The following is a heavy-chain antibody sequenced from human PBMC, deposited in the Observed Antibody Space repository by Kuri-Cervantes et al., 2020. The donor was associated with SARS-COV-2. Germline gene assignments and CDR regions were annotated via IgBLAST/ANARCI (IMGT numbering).Heavy chain of an antibody. CDR2: MNPNSGNT. Sequence: ASVKVSCKASGYTFTSYDINWVRQATGQGLEWMGWMNPNSGNTGYAQKFQGRVTMTRDTSISTAYMELSRLRSDDTAVYYCARAGLGSSGAFDIWGQGTMVTVSS. D-gene: IGHD6-6*01. V-gene: IGHV1-8*01. CDR3: ARAGLGSSGAFDI. CDR1: GYTFTSYD. J-gene: IGHJ3*02.